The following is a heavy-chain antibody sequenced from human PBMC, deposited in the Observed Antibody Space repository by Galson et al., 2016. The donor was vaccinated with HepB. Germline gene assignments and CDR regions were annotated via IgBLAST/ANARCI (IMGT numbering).Heavy chain of an antibody. CDR2: VSGGSAYT. J-gene: IGHJ4*02. V-gene: IGHV3-23*01. Sequence: SLRLSCAASGFTFSSYAMNWVRQVSDKGLEWVAVVSGGSAYTYYADSVKGRFTIFRDNSKGTLYLQMNSLRVADTAVYYCARANSGWVAYDFWGQGPPVTVSS. CDR1: GFTFSSYA. D-gene: IGHD6-19*01. CDR3: ARANSGWVAYDF.